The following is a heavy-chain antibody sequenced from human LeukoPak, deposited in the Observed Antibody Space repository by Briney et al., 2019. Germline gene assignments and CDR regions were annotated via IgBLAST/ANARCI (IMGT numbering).Heavy chain of an antibody. CDR3: ARFPEGSSTGSIDF. CDR1: GFTLSSCS. CDR2: ISRSSGYV. V-gene: IGHV3-21*01. D-gene: IGHD2-2*01. Sequence: KPGRSPLLSGASSGFTLSSCSMNWVRQAPGKGLELVASISRSSGYVFYADSMKGRFTVSRDNSKNSLYLQMNTLRAEDTAVYYCARFPEGSSTGSIDFWGQGTLVTVSS. J-gene: IGHJ4*02.